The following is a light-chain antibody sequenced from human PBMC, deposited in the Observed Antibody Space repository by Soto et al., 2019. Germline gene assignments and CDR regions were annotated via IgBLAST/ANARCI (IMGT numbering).Light chain of an antibody. V-gene: IGLV1-44*01. CDR3: AAWDVSLNGRV. J-gene: IGLJ3*02. Sequence: QSVLTQPPSASGTPGQRVTISCSGSSSNIGSNTVSWYQQLPGTAPKLLIHSNNQRPSGVPDRFSGSQSGTSASLAISGLQCEDEADYYCAAWDVSLNGRVFGGGTKLTVL. CDR1: SSNIGSNT. CDR2: SNN.